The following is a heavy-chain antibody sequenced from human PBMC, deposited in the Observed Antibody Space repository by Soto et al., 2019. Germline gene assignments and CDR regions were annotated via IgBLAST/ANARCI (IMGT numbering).Heavy chain of an antibody. CDR2: IYYSGST. J-gene: IGHJ4*02. V-gene: IGHV4-30-4*01. CDR3: ARRIVATKTFAY. D-gene: IGHD5-12*01. CDR1: GGSISSGDCY. Sequence: PSETLSLTCTVSGGSISSGDCYWSWIRQPPGKGLEWVGYIYYSGSTYYNPSLKSRVTISVDTSKNQFSLKLSSVTAADTAVYYCARRIVATKTFAYWGQGTLVPVSS.